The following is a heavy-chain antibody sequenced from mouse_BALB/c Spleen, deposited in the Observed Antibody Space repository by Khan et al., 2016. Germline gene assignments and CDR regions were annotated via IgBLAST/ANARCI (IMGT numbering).Heavy chain of an antibody. Sequence: EVQLVESGPSLVKPSQTLSLTCSVTGDSITSGYWNWIRKFPGNKLEYMGYISYSGSTYYNPSLKSRISITRDTSKNQYYLQLNSVTTEDTATYXCARGITTAPYAMDYWGQGTSVTVSS. D-gene: IGHD1-2*01. V-gene: IGHV3-8*02. CDR2: ISYSGST. CDR1: GDSITSGY. CDR3: ARGITTAPYAMDY. J-gene: IGHJ4*01.